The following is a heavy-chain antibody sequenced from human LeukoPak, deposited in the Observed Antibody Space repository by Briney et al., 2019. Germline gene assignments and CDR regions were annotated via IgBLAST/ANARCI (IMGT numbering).Heavy chain of an antibody. CDR1: GGSITNYY. J-gene: IGHJ5*02. CDR3: ARQFYTAIVLFWFDP. CDR2: IYYSGST. V-gene: IGHV4-39*07. D-gene: IGHD5-18*01. Sequence: PSETLSLTCTVSGGSITNYYWGWIRQPPGKGLEWIGSIYYSGSTYYNPSLKSRVTISVDTSKNQFSLKLSSVTAADTAVYYCARQFYTAIVLFWFDPWGLGTLVTVSS.